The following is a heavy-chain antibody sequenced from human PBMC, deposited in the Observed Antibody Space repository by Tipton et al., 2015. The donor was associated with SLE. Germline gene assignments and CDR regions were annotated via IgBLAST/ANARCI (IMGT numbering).Heavy chain of an antibody. CDR1: GFTFSSYA. CDR2: ISGSGGST. CDR3: AKELTMIVVVIDAFDI. D-gene: IGHD3-22*01. V-gene: IGHV3-23*01. J-gene: IGHJ3*02. Sequence: SLRLSCAASGFTFSSYAMSWVRQAPGKGLEWVSAISGSGGSTYYADSVKGRFTISRDNYKNTLYLQMNSLRAEDTAVYYCAKELTMIVVVIDAFDIWGQGTMVTVSS.